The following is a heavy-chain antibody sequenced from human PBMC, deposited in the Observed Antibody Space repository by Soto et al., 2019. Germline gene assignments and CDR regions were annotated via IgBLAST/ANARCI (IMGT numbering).Heavy chain of an antibody. J-gene: IGHJ6*02. Sequence: SLRLSCAASGFTFSSYWMTWVRQAPGKGLEWVANINQDGSEKYYMDSVKGRFTISRDNAKNSLYLQMNSLRAEDTAVYYCARDRYSYYDFWSGSLPYYYFGMDVWGQGTTVTVSS. D-gene: IGHD3-3*01. CDR2: INQDGSEK. CDR3: ARDRYSYYDFWSGSLPYYYFGMDV. V-gene: IGHV3-7*01. CDR1: GFTFSSYW.